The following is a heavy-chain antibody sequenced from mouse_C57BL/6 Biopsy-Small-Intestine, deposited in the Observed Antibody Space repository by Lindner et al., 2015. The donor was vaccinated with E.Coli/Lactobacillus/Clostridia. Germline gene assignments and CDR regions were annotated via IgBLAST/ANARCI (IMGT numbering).Heavy chain of an antibody. CDR1: GYTFTGYW. CDR2: IFPGSGNT. D-gene: IGHD4-1*01. J-gene: IGHJ2*01. V-gene: IGHV1-9*01. Sequence: VQLQESGAELMKPGASVKLSCKATGYTFTGYWIEWVKQRPGHGLEWIGEIFPGSGNTNHNEKFKGKATFTADSSSNTVFMQLSSLTSEDSATYFCARRWGGHFDYWGQGTTLTVSS. CDR3: ARRWGGHFDY.